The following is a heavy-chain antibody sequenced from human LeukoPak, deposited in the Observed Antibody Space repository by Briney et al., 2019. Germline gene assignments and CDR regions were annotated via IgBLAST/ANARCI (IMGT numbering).Heavy chain of an antibody. D-gene: IGHD5-18*01. CDR2: ISAYNGNT. V-gene: IGHV1-18*01. CDR1: GYTFTNYG. J-gene: IGHJ4*02. CDR3: ARATSYSYGYYFDY. Sequence: ASVKVSCKASGYTFTNYGISWVRQAPGQGLEWMGWISAYNGNTNYAQKLQGRVTMTTDTSTSTAYMELRTLRSDDTAVYYCARATSYSYGYYFDYWGQGTLVTVSS.